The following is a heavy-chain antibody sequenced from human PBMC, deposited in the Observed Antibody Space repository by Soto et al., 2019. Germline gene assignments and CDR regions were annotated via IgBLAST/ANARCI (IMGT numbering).Heavy chain of an antibody. CDR2: IRQEGGQI. D-gene: IGHD2-8*01. CDR3: ARWTVSANNWFDP. CDR1: GFTFSSYW. Sequence: EVQLVESGGGLVLPGGSLRLSCAASGFTFSSYWMTWVRQAPGKWLEWVANIRQEGGQIYYVDSVKGRFTISRDNAKNSLYLQMNSLRAEDTAVYYCARWTVSANNWFDPWGQGTLVTVSS. V-gene: IGHV3-7*05. J-gene: IGHJ5*02.